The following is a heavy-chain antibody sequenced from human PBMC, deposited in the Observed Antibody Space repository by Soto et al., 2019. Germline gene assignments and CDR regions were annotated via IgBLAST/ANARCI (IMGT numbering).Heavy chain of an antibody. Sequence: QVQLVESGGGLVKPGGSLRLSCAASGFTFSDYYMSWIRQAPGKGLEWVSYISSSGSTIYYADSVKGRFTISRDNAKKSLDVGMDSLRAEGTAVYYCVRVESNYVGWDFDLWGGGTLVAVSS. CDR2: ISSSGSTI. CDR3: VRVESNYVGWDFDL. V-gene: IGHV3-11*01. D-gene: IGHD1-7*01. CDR1: GFTFSDYY. J-gene: IGHJ2*01.